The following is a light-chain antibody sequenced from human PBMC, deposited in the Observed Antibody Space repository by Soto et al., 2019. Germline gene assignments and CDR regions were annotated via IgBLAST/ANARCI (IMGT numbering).Light chain of an antibody. CDR3: QQYYSTPWT. V-gene: IGKV4-1*01. Sequence: DIVMTQSPDSLAVSLGGRATINCKSSQIVLYSSNNKNYLAWYQQKPGQPPKLLIYWASTRESGLPDRLSGSGSWTDFTLTISSLQAEDVAVYYCQQYYSTPWTFGLGTKLDIK. CDR1: QIVLYSSNNKNY. J-gene: IGKJ1*01. CDR2: WAS.